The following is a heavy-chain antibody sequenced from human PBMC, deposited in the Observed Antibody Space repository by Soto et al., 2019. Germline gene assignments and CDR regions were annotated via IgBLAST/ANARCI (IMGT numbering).Heavy chain of an antibody. CDR3: ARELTFWSGYCFDY. CDR2: IIPILGIA. CDR1: GGTFSSYT. J-gene: IGHJ4*02. Sequence: ASVKVSCKASGGTFSSYTISWVRQAPGQGLEWMGRIIPILGIANYAQKFQGRVTITADKSTSTAYTELSSLRSEDTAVYYCARELTFWSGYCFDYWGQGTLVTVSS. V-gene: IGHV1-69*04. D-gene: IGHD3-3*01.